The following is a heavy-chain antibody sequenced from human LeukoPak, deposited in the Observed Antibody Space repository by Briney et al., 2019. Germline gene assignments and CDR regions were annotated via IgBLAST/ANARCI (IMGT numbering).Heavy chain of an antibody. D-gene: IGHD1-26*01. Sequence: ASETLSLTCTVSGYSISSGYYWGWIRQPPGKGLEWIGSIYHSGSTYYNPSLKSRVTISVDTSKNQFSLKLSSVTAADTAVYYCARSTSVVGATRFDYWGQGTLVTVSS. J-gene: IGHJ4*02. V-gene: IGHV4-38-2*02. CDR2: IYHSGST. CDR1: GYSISSGYY. CDR3: ARSTSVVGATRFDY.